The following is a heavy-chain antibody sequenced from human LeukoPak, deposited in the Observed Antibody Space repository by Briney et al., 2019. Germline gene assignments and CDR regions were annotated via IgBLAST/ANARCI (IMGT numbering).Heavy chain of an antibody. Sequence: KPGGSLRLSCAASGFTFSSYNMNWVRQAPGKGLEWVSSVSSSSSYIYYADSVKGRFTVSRDNAKNSLYLQMNSLRAEDTTVYYCARDYYYDSSGYLGYWGQGTLVTVSS. J-gene: IGHJ4*02. CDR3: ARDYYYDSSGYLGY. D-gene: IGHD3-22*01. CDR2: VSSSSSYI. V-gene: IGHV3-21*01. CDR1: GFTFSSYN.